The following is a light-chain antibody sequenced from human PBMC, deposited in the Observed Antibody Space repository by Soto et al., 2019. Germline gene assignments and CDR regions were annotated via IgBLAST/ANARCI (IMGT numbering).Light chain of an antibody. Sequence: DIQMTQSPSSVSASVGDRVTITCRASQAIDSWLAWYQQKPGEAPKLLIFTGSLLHSGVPPRFSGSGSGTDFTLPISSLQPEDFATYYCQQTLTFPPTFGHGTKV. CDR2: TGS. CDR3: QQTLTFPPT. CDR1: QAIDSW. V-gene: IGKV1-12*01. J-gene: IGKJ1*01.